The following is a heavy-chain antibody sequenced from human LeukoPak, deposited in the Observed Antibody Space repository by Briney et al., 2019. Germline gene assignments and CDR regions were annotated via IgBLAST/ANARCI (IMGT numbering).Heavy chain of an antibody. CDR3: ARAPRTIPYYFDY. J-gene: IGHJ4*02. CDR2: IKQDGSEK. CDR1: GFTFSDYW. V-gene: IGHV3-7*01. Sequence: PGGSLRLSCVASGFTFSDYWMNWVRQAPGRGLEWVAIIKQDGSEKFYVDSVKGRFTISRDNAKNSLYLQMNSLRAEDTAVYYCARAPRTIPYYFDYWGQGTLVTVSS. D-gene: IGHD2-2*01.